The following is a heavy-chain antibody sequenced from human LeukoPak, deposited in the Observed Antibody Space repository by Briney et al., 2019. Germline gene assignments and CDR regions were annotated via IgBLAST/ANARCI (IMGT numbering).Heavy chain of an antibody. J-gene: IGHJ4*02. Sequence: SSETLSLTYNVSGASMSTSSHYWVWIRQPPGMGLEWIGSTHYGGNTYYNPSLNSRVTITVDTSKKQFSLKLTSVTAADTAVYYCAGRVGATIWTGMEFWGQGTLVTVSS. CDR2: THYGGNT. D-gene: IGHD1-26*01. CDR3: AGRVGATIWTGMEF. CDR1: GASMSTSSHY. V-gene: IGHV4-39*01.